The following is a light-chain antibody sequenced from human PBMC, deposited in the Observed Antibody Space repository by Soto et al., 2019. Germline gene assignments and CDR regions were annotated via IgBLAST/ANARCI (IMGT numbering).Light chain of an antibody. J-gene: IGKJ5*01. CDR3: QQRSNWPPIT. CDR2: DAS. Sequence: EIVLTQSPGTLSLSPGERATLSCRASQSISSSLAWYQQKPGLAPTLLISDASNRASGIPARFSGSGSGTDFTLTISSLEPEDFAVYYCQQRSNWPPITFGQGTRLEIK. V-gene: IGKV3-11*01. CDR1: QSISSS.